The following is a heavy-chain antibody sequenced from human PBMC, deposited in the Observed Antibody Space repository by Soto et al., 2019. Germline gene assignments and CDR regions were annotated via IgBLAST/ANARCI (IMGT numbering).Heavy chain of an antibody. D-gene: IGHD1-26*01. V-gene: IGHV3-33*01. CDR3: ARGRGSGSFYQLAY. J-gene: IGHJ4*02. CDR1: GFTFSNHG. Sequence: QVQLVESGGGVVQPGRSLRLSCAASGFTFSNHGMHWVRQAPGKGLEWVARIYYDGSNEYYADSVKGLFTISRDSSKNTLYLQMNSLRAEDTAVYYCARGRGSGSFYQLAYWGQGTLVTVSS. CDR2: IYYDGSNE.